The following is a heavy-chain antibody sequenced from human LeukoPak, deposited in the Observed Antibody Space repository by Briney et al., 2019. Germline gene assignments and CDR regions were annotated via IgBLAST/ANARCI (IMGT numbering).Heavy chain of an antibody. Sequence: SETLSLTCTVSGGSISSSSYYWGWIRQPPGKGLEWIGSIYYSGSTYYNPSLKSRVTISVDTSKNQFSLKLSSVTAADTAVYYCARVGYVPRIAVAGPIDYWGQGTLVTVSS. D-gene: IGHD6-19*01. CDR1: GGSISSSSYY. J-gene: IGHJ4*02. CDR2: IYYSGST. V-gene: IGHV4-39*07. CDR3: ARVGYVPRIAVAGPIDY.